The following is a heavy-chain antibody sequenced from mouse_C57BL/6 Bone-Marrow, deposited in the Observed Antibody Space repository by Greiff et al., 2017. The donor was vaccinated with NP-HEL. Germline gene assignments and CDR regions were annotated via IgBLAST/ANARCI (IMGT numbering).Heavy chain of an antibody. CDR2: ISDGGSYT. CDR1: GFTFSSYA. CDR3: ARSDYYGSRGFAY. Sequence: EVMLVESGGGLVKPGGSLKLSCAASGFTFSSYAMSWVRQTPEKRLEWVATISDGGSYTYYPDNVKGRFTISRDNAKNNLYLQMSHLKSEDTAMYYCARSDYYGSRGFAYWGQGTLVTVSA. V-gene: IGHV5-4*03. J-gene: IGHJ3*01. D-gene: IGHD1-1*01.